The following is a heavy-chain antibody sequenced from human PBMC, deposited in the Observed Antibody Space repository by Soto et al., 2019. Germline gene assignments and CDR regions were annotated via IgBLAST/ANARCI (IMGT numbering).Heavy chain of an antibody. CDR2: ISGSGGST. CDR3: AKDAQGFLEWLPVFDY. J-gene: IGHJ4*02. V-gene: IGHV3-23*01. D-gene: IGHD3-3*01. CDR1: GFTFSSYA. Sequence: PGGSLRLSCAASGFTFSSYAMSWVRQAPGKGLEWVSAISGSGGSTYYADSVKGRFTISRDNSKNTLYLQMNSLRAEDTAVYYCAKDAQGFLEWLPVFDYWGQGTLVTVSS.